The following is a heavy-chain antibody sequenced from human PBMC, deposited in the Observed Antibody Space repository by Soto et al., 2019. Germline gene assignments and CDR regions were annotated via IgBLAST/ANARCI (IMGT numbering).Heavy chain of an antibody. Sequence: WGSLRLSCAASGFTFSSYGMHWVRQAPGKGLEWVAVIWYDGSNKYYADSVKGRFTISRDNSKNTLYLQMNSLRAEDTAVYYCARDYYGSSGYYLENGMDVWGQGTTVTVSS. CDR2: IWYDGSNK. CDR3: ARDYYGSSGYYLENGMDV. CDR1: GFTFSSYG. J-gene: IGHJ6*02. V-gene: IGHV3-33*01. D-gene: IGHD3-22*01.